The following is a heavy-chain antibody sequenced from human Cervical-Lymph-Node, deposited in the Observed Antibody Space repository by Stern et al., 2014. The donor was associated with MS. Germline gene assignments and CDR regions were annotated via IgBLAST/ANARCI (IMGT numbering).Heavy chain of an antibody. J-gene: IGHJ4*02. Sequence: QLVQSGTKMQKPGASVKVSCKASGYIFTAFFIHWVRQVPGPGLEWVGRINLNSDGPTYAKNFQDRFPLTRDTSSGTAYLELSRLTSADTAVYYCAREATRIVVGIDYWGQGTQVTVSP. CDR2: INLNSDGP. CDR3: AREATRIVVGIDY. D-gene: IGHD3-22*01. CDR1: GYIFTAFF. V-gene: IGHV1-2*06.